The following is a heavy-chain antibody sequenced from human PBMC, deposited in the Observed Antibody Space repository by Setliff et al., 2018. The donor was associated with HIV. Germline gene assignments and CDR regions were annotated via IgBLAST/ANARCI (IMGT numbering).Heavy chain of an antibody. J-gene: IGHJ4*02. D-gene: IGHD3-10*01. CDR2: LDPKDGKT. Sequence: ASVKVSCKASGYTLTELSRHWVRQAPGKGLEWMGGLDPKDGKTMYAQKFQGRVTMTEDTSTDTAHMELSSLRSEDTAVYYCARDFYDMGRWFGELRPFDYWGQGTLVTVSS. CDR1: GYTLTELS. V-gene: IGHV1-24*01. CDR3: ARDFYDMGRWFGELRPFDY.